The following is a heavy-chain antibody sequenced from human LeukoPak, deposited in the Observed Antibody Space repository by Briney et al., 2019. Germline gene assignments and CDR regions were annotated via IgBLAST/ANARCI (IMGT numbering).Heavy chain of an antibody. Sequence: PGWSLRLSCAASGFAFSSYGMHWVRQAPGKGLEWVAYIHHDSSTEDYADSVKGRFTISRDNSKNTLYLQMSSLRAEDTAVYYCAKGLTGYYKTDYWGQGTLGTVSS. CDR1: GFAFSSYG. D-gene: IGHD3-9*01. CDR2: IHHDSSTE. V-gene: IGHV3-30*02. CDR3: AKGLTGYYKTDY. J-gene: IGHJ4*02.